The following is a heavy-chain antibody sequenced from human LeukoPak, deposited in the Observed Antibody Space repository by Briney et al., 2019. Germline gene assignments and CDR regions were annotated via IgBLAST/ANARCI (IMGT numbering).Heavy chain of an antibody. Sequence: SETLSLTCTVSGGSISTGTYYWSWVRQPPGKGLEWLGYIYHTGNTYYNPSLKSRVTISVDTSKNQFSLKLTSVTAADTAVYYRARDSISLASGSPVYYFDYWGQGTLVAVSS. V-gene: IGHV4-30-2*01. J-gene: IGHJ4*02. D-gene: IGHD6-25*01. CDR2: IYHTGNT. CDR3: ARDSISLASGSPVYYFDY. CDR1: GGSISTGTYY.